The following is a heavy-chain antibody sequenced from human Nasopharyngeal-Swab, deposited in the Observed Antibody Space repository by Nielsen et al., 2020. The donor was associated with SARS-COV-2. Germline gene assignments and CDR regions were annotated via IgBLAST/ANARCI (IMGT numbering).Heavy chain of an antibody. CDR1: GFTFSDYY. Sequence: GESLKISCAASGFTFSDYYMSWIRQAPGKGLEWVSYISNSDSTIYYADSVKGRVTISRDNAKNSLYLQMNSLRAEDTAVYYCAKGQWELLRGYYFDYWGQGTLVTVSS. CDR3: AKGQWELLRGYYFDY. D-gene: IGHD1-26*01. CDR2: ISNSDSTI. J-gene: IGHJ4*02. V-gene: IGHV3-11*01.